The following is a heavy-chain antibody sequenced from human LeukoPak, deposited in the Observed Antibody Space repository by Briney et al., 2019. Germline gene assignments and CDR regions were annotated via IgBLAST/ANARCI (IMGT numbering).Heavy chain of an antibody. J-gene: IGHJ4*02. Sequence: GGSLRLSCSASRFTFSNFNMHWVRQAPGKGLQFESGITSDGGSIDYADSVRGRFTISRDNSKNTLYLRMTSLRVEDTALYYCVRGFFGLGWDYWGRGTLVTVSS. D-gene: IGHD3-16*01. CDR2: ITSDGGSI. CDR1: RFTFSNFN. V-gene: IGHV3-64D*06. CDR3: VRGFFGLGWDY.